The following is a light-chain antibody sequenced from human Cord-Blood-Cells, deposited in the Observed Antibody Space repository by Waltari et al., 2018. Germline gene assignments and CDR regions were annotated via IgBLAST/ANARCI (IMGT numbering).Light chain of an antibody. CDR3: QQYKSYPYT. CDR1: QSISSW. V-gene: IGKV1-5*03. CDR2: KAS. Sequence: DIQMTQSPSTLSAAVGDRVTITCRASQSISSWLAWYQQKPEKAPKLLIYKASSLESGVPSRFSGSGSGTEFTLTISSLQPEDFATYYCQQYKSYPYTFGQGTKLEIK. J-gene: IGKJ2*01.